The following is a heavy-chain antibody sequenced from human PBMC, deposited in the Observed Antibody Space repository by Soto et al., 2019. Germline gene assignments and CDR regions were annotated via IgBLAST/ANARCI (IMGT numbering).Heavy chain of an antibody. CDR1: GFPFSRYW. CDR2: IQRDGSGT. D-gene: IGHD3-22*01. CDR3: ARGDGHRYDGNGYLGRH. Sequence: EVQLVASGGGLVPPGESLTLSCAASGFPFSRYWMHWVRQAPGQGLVWVSRIQRDGSGTYYADSVKGRLTISRDNAKNTLYLQVNSLRVEDTAVYFCARGDGHRYDGNGYLGRHWGQGTLVTVSS. V-gene: IGHV3-74*01. J-gene: IGHJ4*02.